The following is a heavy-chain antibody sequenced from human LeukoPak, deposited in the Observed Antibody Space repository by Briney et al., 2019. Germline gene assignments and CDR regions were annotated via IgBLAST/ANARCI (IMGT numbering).Heavy chain of an antibody. CDR3: ANKQWSLTFDY. D-gene: IGHD6-19*01. Sequence: GRSLRLSCAASGFTFSSSGMHWVRQAPGKGLEWVAVISYDGRSKYYGDSVKGRFTISRDNSKNTLYLQMNSLRAEDSAVYYCANKQWSLTFDYWGQGTLVTVSS. CDR2: ISYDGRSK. V-gene: IGHV3-30*18. J-gene: IGHJ4*02. CDR1: GFTFSSSG.